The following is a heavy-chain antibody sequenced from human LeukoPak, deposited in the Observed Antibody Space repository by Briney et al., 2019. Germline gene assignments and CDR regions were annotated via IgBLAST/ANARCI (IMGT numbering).Heavy chain of an antibody. CDR1: GFTVSSNY. V-gene: IGHV3-66*01. D-gene: IGHD6-13*01. J-gene: IGHJ6*02. CDR2: ICSGGST. CDR3: ARDWGIAAAGTGYGMDV. Sequence: GGSLRLSCAASGFTVSSNYMSWVRQAPGKGLEWVSVICSGGSTYYADSVKGRFTISRDNSKNTLYLQMNSLRVEDTAVYYCARDWGIAAAGTGYGMDVWGQGTTVTVSS.